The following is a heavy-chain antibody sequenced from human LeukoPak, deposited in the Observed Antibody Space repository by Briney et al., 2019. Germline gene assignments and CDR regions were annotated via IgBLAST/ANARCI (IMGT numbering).Heavy chain of an antibody. CDR1: GYTFTSYG. CDR2: ISAYNGNT. CDR3: QKTAYEILTGYFDY. J-gene: IGHJ4*02. Sequence: GASVKVSCKASGYTFTSYGISWVRQAPGQGLEWMGWISAYNGNTNYAQKLQGRVTMTTDTSTSTAYMELRSLRSDDTAVFFKQKTAYEILTGYFDYWGQGTLVTVSS. D-gene: IGHD3-9*01. V-gene: IGHV1-18*01.